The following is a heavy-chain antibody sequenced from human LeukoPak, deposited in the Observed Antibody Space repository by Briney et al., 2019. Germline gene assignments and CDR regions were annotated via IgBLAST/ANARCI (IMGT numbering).Heavy chain of an antibody. D-gene: IGHD1-7*01. J-gene: IGHJ5*02. V-gene: IGHV3-66*02. CDR1: GFTVSSNY. Sequence: PGGSLRLSCAASGFTVSSNYMSWVRQAPGKGLEWVSVIYSGGSTYYADSAKGRFTISRDNSKNTLYLQMNSLRAEDTAVYYCARELVNWFDPWGQGTLVTVSS. CDR3: ARELVNWFDP. CDR2: IYSGGST.